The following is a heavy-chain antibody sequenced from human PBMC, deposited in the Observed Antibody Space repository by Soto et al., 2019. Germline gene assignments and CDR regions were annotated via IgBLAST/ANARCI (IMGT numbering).Heavy chain of an antibody. CDR3: TRRTSNPHSYFDY. CDR1: GYTLTELS. Sequence: ASVKVSCKVSGYTLTELSMHWVRQAPGKGLEWMGGFDPEDGETIYAQKFQGRVTMTEDTSTDTAYMELSSLRSEDTAVYYWTRRTSNPHSYFDYWGQGTLVTVSS. D-gene: IGHD4-4*01. V-gene: IGHV1-24*01. CDR2: FDPEDGET. J-gene: IGHJ4*02.